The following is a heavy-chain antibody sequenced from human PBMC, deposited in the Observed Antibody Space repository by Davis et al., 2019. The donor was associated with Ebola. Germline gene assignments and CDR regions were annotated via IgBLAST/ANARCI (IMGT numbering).Heavy chain of an antibody. D-gene: IGHD4/OR15-4a*01. Sequence: MPSETLSPTCTVPGASISPYYWSWNRQPPGKGLEWIGYIYYSGSTKYNLSLKGRVAISVDTSKNQFSLKLSSVTAADTAVYYCARSYGAAPFDYWGKGTLVTVSS. CDR3: ARSYGAAPFDY. J-gene: IGHJ4*02. CDR2: IYYSGST. V-gene: IGHV4-59*08. CDR1: GASISPYY.